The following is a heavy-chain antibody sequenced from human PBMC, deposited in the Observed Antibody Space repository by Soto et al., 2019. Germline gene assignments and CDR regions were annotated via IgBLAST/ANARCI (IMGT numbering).Heavy chain of an antibody. Sequence: EVPLVESGGGLVKPGGSLRLSCAASGFTLSSYSMIWVRQAPGKGLEWVSSISSSSSYIYYADSVKGRFTISRDNAKNSLYLQMNALRAEDTAVYYCARTYYDSSGYFDYWGQGTLVTVSS. J-gene: IGHJ4*02. D-gene: IGHD3-22*01. V-gene: IGHV3-21*01. CDR2: ISSSSSYI. CDR1: GFTLSSYS. CDR3: ARTYYDSSGYFDY.